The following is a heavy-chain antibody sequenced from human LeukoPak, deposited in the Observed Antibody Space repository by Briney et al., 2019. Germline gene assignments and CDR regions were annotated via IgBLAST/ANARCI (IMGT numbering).Heavy chain of an antibody. Sequence: SETLSLTCTVSGGSISSGDYYWSWIRQPPGKGLEWIVYIYYSGSTYYNPSLKSRVTISVDTSKNQFSLKLSSVTAADTAVYYCARRRVVTAGAFDIWGQGTMVTVSS. V-gene: IGHV4-30-4*01. CDR1: GGSISSGDYY. D-gene: IGHD3-22*01. CDR3: ARRRVVTAGAFDI. CDR2: IYYSGST. J-gene: IGHJ3*02.